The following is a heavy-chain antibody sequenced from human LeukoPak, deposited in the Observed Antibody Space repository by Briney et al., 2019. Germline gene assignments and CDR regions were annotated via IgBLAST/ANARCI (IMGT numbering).Heavy chain of an antibody. CDR3: ARDSIADPDPNYYGSGSYYNVGAFDI. CDR1: GGSISSYY. Sequence: SETLSLTCTVSGGSISSYYWSWIRQPPGKGLEWIGYIYYSGSTTYNPSLKSRVTISVDTSENQFSLKLSSVTAAETAVYYCARDSIADPDPNYYGSGSYYNVGAFDIWGQGTMVTVSS. V-gene: IGHV4-59*01. J-gene: IGHJ3*02. CDR2: IYYSGST. D-gene: IGHD3-10*01.